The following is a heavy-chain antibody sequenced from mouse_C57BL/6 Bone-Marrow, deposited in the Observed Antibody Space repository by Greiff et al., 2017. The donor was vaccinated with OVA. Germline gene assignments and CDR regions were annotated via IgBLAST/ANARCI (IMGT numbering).Heavy chain of an antibody. J-gene: IGHJ2*01. V-gene: IGHV1-69*01. Sequence: QVQLQQPGAELVMPGASVKLSCKASGYTFTSYWMHWVKQRPGQGLEWIGEIDPSDSYTNYNQKFKGKSTLTVDTSSSTAYMQLSSLTSEASAVYDYARARDYGSSLHYFDYWGQGTTLTVSS. CDR2: IDPSDSYT. D-gene: IGHD1-1*01. CDR3: ARARDYGSSLHYFDY. CDR1: GYTFTSYW.